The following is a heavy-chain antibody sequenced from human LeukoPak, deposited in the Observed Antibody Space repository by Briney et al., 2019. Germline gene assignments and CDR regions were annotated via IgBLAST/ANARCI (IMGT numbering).Heavy chain of an antibody. Sequence: SETLSLTCAVYGGSFSVYYWSWIRQPPGKGLEWIGEINYSGSTNYNPSLKSRVTISVDTSKNQFSLKLSSVTAADTAVYYCAGGGPIVATDYWGQGTLVTVSS. D-gene: IGHD5-12*01. CDR3: AGGGPIVATDY. J-gene: IGHJ4*02. V-gene: IGHV4-34*01. CDR2: INYSGST. CDR1: GGSFSVYY.